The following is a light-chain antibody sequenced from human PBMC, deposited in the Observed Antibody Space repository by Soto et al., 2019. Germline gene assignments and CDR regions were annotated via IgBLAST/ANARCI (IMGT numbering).Light chain of an antibody. CDR2: RNI. CDR1: SSNIGAGYD. J-gene: IGLJ2*01. CDR3: QSYDSSLSTVL. V-gene: IGLV1-40*01. Sequence: QSVLTQPPSVSGAPGQRVTISCTGSSSNIGAGYDVHWYQQLPGTAPKLLISRNIDRPSGVPDRFSGSKSGTSASLAIAGLQAEDEADYYCQSYDSSLSTVLFGGGTKLTVL.